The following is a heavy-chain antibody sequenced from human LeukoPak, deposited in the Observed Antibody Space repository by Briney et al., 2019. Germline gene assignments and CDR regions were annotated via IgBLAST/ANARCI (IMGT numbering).Heavy chain of an antibody. J-gene: IGHJ4*02. D-gene: IGHD3-10*01. CDR3: AYMRYYGSGSYLAQ. Sequence: GGSLRLSCAASGFTFSSYAMSWVRQAPGKGLEWVAVISYDGSNKYYADSVTGRFTISRDASKNTLFLQMNSLRPEDTAVYYCAYMRYYGSGSYLAQWGQGTLVTVSP. CDR1: GFTFSSYA. CDR2: ISYDGSNK. V-gene: IGHV3-30*03.